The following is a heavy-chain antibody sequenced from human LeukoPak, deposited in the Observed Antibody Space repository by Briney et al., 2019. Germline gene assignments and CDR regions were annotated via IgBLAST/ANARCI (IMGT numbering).Heavy chain of an antibody. Sequence: SETLSLTCTVSGGSISSYYWSWIRQPPGKGLEWIGYVYYSGSTNYNPSLKSRVTISVDTSKNQFSLKLSSVTAADTAVYYCARVGRVTMIVVVKPNWYFDLWGRGTLVTVSS. J-gene: IGHJ2*01. CDR3: ARVGRVTMIVVVKPNWYFDL. D-gene: IGHD3-22*01. CDR1: GGSISSYY. V-gene: IGHV4-59*01. CDR2: VYYSGST.